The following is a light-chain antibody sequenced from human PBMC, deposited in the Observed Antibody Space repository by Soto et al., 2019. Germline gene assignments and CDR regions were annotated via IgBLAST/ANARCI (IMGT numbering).Light chain of an antibody. J-gene: IGKJ4*01. Sequence: DIQMTQSPSTLSASVGDRVTITCRASQSISRWLAWYQQKPGKAPRLLIYKASSVEGGVPSRFSGSGSGTHFTLTISSLQPDDFATYYCHQDSDYSSITFGGGTKVEIE. CDR3: HQDSDYSSIT. CDR1: QSISRW. CDR2: KAS. V-gene: IGKV1-5*03.